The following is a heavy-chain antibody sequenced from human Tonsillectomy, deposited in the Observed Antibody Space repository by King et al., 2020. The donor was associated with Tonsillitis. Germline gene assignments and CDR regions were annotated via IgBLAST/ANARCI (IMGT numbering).Heavy chain of an antibody. D-gene: IGHD6-19*01. CDR1: GYTFTSYY. CDR2: INPSGGST. V-gene: IGHV1-46*01. Sequence: VQLVQSGAEVKKPGASVKVSCKASGYTFTSYYMQWVRQAPGQGLEWMGIINPSGGSTNYAQKFQGRVTMTRDTTTSTVYMELSSLRSEDTAVYYCARNIEVAGNDPWYYYYGMDVWGQGTTVTVSS. CDR3: ARNIEVAGNDPWYYYYGMDV. J-gene: IGHJ6*02.